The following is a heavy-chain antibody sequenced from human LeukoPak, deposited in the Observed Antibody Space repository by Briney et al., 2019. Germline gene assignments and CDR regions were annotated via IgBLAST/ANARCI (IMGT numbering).Heavy chain of an antibody. Sequence: RASETLSLTCAVYGESFSGYSWSWIRLPPGKGLEWIGEINHSGSTNYNPSLKSRVTISVDTSKNQFSLKLSSVTAADTAVYYCARGPYFMGSGWYRFDYWGQGTLVTVSS. V-gene: IGHV4-34*01. J-gene: IGHJ4*02. CDR3: ARGPYFMGSGWYRFDY. CDR1: GESFSGYS. D-gene: IGHD6-19*01. CDR2: INHSGST.